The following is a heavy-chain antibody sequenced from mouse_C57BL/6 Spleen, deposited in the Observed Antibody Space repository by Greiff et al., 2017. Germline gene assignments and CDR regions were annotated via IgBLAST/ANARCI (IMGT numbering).Heavy chain of an antibody. Sequence: VQLQQSGAELVRPGASVTLSCKASGYTFTDYEMHWVKQTPVHGLAWIGAIDPETGGTAYNQKFKGKAILTADKSSSTAYMELRSLTSEDSAVYYCTKFYSNYGYYAMDYWGQGTSVTVSS. CDR2: IDPETGGT. D-gene: IGHD2-5*01. CDR1: GYTFTDYE. J-gene: IGHJ4*01. V-gene: IGHV1-15*01. CDR3: TKFYSNYGYYAMDY.